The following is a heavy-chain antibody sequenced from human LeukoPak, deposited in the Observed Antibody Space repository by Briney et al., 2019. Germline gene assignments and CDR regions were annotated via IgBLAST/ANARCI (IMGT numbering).Heavy chain of an antibody. V-gene: IGHV4-34*01. CDR2: INHSGST. Sequence: PSETLSLTCAVYGGSFSGYYWSWIRQPPGKGLEWIGEINHSGSTNYNPSLKSRVTISVDTSKNQFSLKLSSVTAADTAVYYCAGGIRGYNYWGQGTLVTVSS. D-gene: IGHD5-12*01. CDR1: GGSFSGYY. CDR3: AGGIRGYNY. J-gene: IGHJ4*02.